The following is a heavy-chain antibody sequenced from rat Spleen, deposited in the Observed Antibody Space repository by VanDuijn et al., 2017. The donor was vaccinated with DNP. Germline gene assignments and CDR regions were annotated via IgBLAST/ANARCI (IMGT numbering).Heavy chain of an antibody. CDR1: GFTFSNYG. V-gene: IGHV5-27*01. CDR3: TTGVGGPDY. D-gene: IGHD5-1*01. Sequence: EVQLVESGGGLVQPGRSLKLSCAASGFTFSNYGMAWVRQAPTKGLEWVASITNSGGSTYYRDSVKGRITISRDNAKSTLYLQMDSLRSEDTATYYCTTGVGGPDYWGQGVMVTVSS. J-gene: IGHJ2*01. CDR2: ITNSGGST.